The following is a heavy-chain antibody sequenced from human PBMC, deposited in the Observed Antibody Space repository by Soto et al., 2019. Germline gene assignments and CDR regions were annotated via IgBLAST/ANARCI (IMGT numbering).Heavy chain of an antibody. D-gene: IGHD3-10*01. CDR1: GGSISSYY. J-gene: IGHJ5*02. CDR2: IYYSGST. V-gene: IGHV4-59*08. CDR3: ARLLWSRGDWFDP. Sequence: QVQLQESGPGLVKPSETLSLTCTVSGGSISSYYWSWIRQPPGKGLEWIGYIYYSGSTNYNPSLKIRVTISVDTSKNQFSPKLSSVTAADKAVYYCARLLWSRGDWFDPWGQGTLVTVSS.